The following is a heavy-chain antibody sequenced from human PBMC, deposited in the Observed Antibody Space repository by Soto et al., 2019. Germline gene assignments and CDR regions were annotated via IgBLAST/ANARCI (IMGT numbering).Heavy chain of an antibody. D-gene: IGHD3-10*01. V-gene: IGHV4-34*01. CDR1: GGSFSGYQ. CDR3: ARGLILWFGELSRRGGYYYYMDV. J-gene: IGHJ6*03. Sequence: QVQLQQWGAGLLKPSETLSLTCAVYGGSFSGYQWTWIRQTPGKGLEWIGEINDSGNINYNPSLKSRVTGLGDTAKKQISLKLSSVTAADTAVYYCARGLILWFGELSRRGGYYYYMDVWGKGTTVTVSS. CDR2: INDSGNI.